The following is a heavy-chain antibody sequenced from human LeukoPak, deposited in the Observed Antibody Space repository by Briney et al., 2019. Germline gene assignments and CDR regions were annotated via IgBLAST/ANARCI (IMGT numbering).Heavy chain of an antibody. Sequence: SETLSPTCAVSGYSISSGYYWGWIRQPPGKGLEWIGYIYYSGSTNYNPSLKSRVTISVDTSKNQFSLKLSSVTAADTAVYYCARDTSLWFGEYNYWGQGTLVTVSS. CDR2: IYYSGST. J-gene: IGHJ4*02. CDR3: ARDTSLWFGEYNY. D-gene: IGHD3-10*01. CDR1: GYSISSGYY. V-gene: IGHV4-61*01.